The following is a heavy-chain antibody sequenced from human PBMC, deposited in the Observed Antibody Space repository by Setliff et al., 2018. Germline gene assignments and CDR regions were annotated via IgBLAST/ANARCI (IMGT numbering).Heavy chain of an antibody. D-gene: IGHD3-16*01. V-gene: IGHV1-8*01. CDR3: ARGPRLASYGFPLRPFAV. Sequence: ASVKVSCKASGYTFSRYGINWVRQAPGQGLEWMGWMNPNNGRAGYTQKFQGRVTMTRDTSINTAYMELNSLTYDDTAVYYCARGPRLASYGFPLRPFAVWGQGTVVTVSS. J-gene: IGHJ3*01. CDR1: GYTFSRYG. CDR2: MNPNNGRA.